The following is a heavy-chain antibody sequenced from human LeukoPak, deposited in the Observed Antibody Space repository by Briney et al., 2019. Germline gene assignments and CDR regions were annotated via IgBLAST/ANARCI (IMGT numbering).Heavy chain of an antibody. Sequence: PSETLSLTCTVSGGSISSYYWSWIRQPPGKGLEWIGYIYYSGSTNYNPSLKSRVTISVDTSKNQFSLKLSSVTAADTAVYYCARRRGYGSGSYYPYYYMDVWGKGTTVTVSS. D-gene: IGHD3-10*01. CDR1: GGSISSYY. CDR3: ARRRGYGSGSYYPYYYMDV. V-gene: IGHV4-59*08. CDR2: IYYSGST. J-gene: IGHJ6*03.